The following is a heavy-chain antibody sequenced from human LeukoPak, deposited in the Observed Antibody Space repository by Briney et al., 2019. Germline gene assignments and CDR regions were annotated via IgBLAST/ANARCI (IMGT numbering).Heavy chain of an antibody. CDR3: AKNAGYSYGLYYFDY. Sequence: GGSLRLSCAASGFTFSSYWMHWVRQAPGKGLEWVSSIISSGDITYYPDSLKGRFTISRDNSKNTVYLQMDSLRADDSAVYYCAKNAGYSYGLYYFDYWGQGALVTVSS. CDR2: IISSGDIT. D-gene: IGHD5-18*01. J-gene: IGHJ4*02. V-gene: IGHV3-23*01. CDR1: GFTFSSYW.